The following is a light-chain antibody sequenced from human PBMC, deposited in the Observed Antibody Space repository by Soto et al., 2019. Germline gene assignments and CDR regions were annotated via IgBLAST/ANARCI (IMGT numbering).Light chain of an antibody. CDR1: QGINIY. J-gene: IGKJ5*01. CDR3: QHLNSYPIT. CDR2: AAS. V-gene: IGKV1-9*01. Sequence: DIQLTQSPSFLSASVGDRVTITCRASQGINIYLAWYQQKPGKAPKLLIYAASTLQSGVPSRFSGSGSGTEFTLTISSLQTEDFATYNCQHLNSYPITFGQGTRLDI.